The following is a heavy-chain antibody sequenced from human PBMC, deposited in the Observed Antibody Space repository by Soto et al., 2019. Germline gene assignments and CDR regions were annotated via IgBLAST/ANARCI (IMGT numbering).Heavy chain of an antibody. D-gene: IGHD2-2*01. CDR1: GGTFGSYP. Sequence: QVQLVQSGAEVKKPGSSVKVSCKASGGTFGSYPISGVGQAPGQGFDWLGGIIPIPGTANYAQKFQGRVTIAADESTSTAYMELSSLRSEDTAVYYCARSQGSSTSLEIYYYYYYGMDVWGQGTTVTVSS. J-gene: IGHJ6*02. CDR2: IIPIPGTA. CDR3: ARSQGSSTSLEIYYYYYYGMDV. V-gene: IGHV1-69*01.